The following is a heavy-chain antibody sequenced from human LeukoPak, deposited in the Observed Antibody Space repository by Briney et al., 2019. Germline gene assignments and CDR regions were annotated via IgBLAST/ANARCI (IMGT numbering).Heavy chain of an antibody. CDR2: INYSGTT. J-gene: IGHJ4*02. CDR3: GRLFDS. Sequence: KASETLSLTCTVSGGAIISDNFYWGWVRQPPGKGLEWVGSINYSGTTYYNPSLRGRVSISVDTSRTQFFLTLNSVTAADTAVYYCGRLFDSWGQGILVTVSS. CDR1: GGAIISDNFY. V-gene: IGHV4-39*01.